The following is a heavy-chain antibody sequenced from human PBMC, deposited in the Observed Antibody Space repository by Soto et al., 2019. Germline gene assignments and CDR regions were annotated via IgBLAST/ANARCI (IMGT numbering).Heavy chain of an antibody. J-gene: IGHJ6*02. CDR2: ISGSGGST. CDR1: GFTFSSYA. V-gene: IGHV3-23*01. CDR3: AKTPWGDYGMDV. D-gene: IGHD7-27*01. Sequence: LRLSCAASGFTFSSYAMSWVRQAPGKGLEWVSAISGSGGSTYYADSVKGRFTISRDNSKNTLYLQMNSLRAEDTAVYYCAKTPWGDYGMDVWGQGTTVTVSS.